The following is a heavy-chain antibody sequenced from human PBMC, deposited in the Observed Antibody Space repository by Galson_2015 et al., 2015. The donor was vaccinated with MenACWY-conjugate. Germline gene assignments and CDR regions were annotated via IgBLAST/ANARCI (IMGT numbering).Heavy chain of an antibody. CDR2: IYSGGST. CDR3: ARDGSSSGYEYYFDY. CDR1: GFTVSSNY. J-gene: IGHJ4*02. Sequence: SLRLSCAASGFTVSSNYMSWVRQAPGKGLEWVSVIYSGGSTYYADSVKGRFTISRDNSKNTLYLQMNSLRAEDTAVYYCARDGSSSGYEYYFDYWGQGTLVTVSS. D-gene: IGHD3-22*01. V-gene: IGHV3-66*01.